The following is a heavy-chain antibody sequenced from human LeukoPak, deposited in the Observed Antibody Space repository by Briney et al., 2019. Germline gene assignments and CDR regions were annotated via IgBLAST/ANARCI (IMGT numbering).Heavy chain of an antibody. J-gene: IGHJ5*02. D-gene: IGHD3-3*01. CDR2: IYYSGST. V-gene: IGHV4-31*03. Sequence: SETLSLTCTVSGGSVSSGSYYWSWIRQHPGKGLEWIGYIYYSGSTYYNPSLKSRVTISVDTSKNQFSLKLSSVTAADTAVYYCARTYYDFWSGYYDWFDPWGQGTLVTVSS. CDR1: GGSVSSGSYY. CDR3: ARTYYDFWSGYYDWFDP.